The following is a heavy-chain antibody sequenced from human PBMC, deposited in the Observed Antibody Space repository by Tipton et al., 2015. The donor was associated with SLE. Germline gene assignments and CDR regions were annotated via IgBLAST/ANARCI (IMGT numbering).Heavy chain of an antibody. CDR2: ISYDGTNK. D-gene: IGHD4-11*01. Sequence: RSLRLSCAASGFTFSSYAMSWVRQAPGKGLEWVAVISYDGTNKYYADSVKGRFTISRDNSKNTLYLQMSSLRAEDTAVYYCASDNYVFDYWGQGTLVTVSS. J-gene: IGHJ4*02. V-gene: IGHV3-30*03. CDR3: ASDNYVFDY. CDR1: GFTFSSYA.